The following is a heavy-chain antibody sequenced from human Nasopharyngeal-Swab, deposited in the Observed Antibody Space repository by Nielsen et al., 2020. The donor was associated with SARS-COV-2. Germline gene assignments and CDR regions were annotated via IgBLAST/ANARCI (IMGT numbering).Heavy chain of an antibody. Sequence: LKISCAASGFTFDDYAMHWVRQAPGKGPEWVSGISWNSGSTGYADSVKGRFTISRDNAKNSLYLQMNSLRAEDTALYYCAKDGGGLTGDLYYFDYWGQGTLVTVSS. CDR1: GFTFDDYA. J-gene: IGHJ4*02. CDR3: AKDGGGLTGDLYYFDY. V-gene: IGHV3-9*01. CDR2: ISWNSGST. D-gene: IGHD7-27*01.